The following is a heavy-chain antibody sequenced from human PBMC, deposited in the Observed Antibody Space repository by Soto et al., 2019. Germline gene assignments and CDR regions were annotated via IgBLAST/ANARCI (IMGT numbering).Heavy chain of an antibody. CDR1: GFTFSSYA. Sequence: GVLRLSCAASGFTFSSYAMSWVRQAPGKGLEWVSAISGSGGSTYYADSVKGRFTISRDNSKNTLYLQMNSLRAEDTAVYYCARVPVPNGILIDYWGQGTLVTVSS. J-gene: IGHJ4*02. CDR2: ISGSGGST. CDR3: ARVPVPNGILIDY. D-gene: IGHD2-8*01. V-gene: IGHV3-23*01.